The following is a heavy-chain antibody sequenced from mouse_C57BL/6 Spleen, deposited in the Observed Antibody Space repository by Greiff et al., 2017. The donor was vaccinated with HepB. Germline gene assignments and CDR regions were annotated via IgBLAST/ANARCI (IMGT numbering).Heavy chain of an antibody. V-gene: IGHV1-54*01. CDR3: ARYHGSGYFDV. CDR1: GYAFTNYL. CDR2: INPGSGGT. Sequence: VQLQQSGAELVRPGTSVKVSCKASGYAFTNYLIEWVKQRPGQGLEWIGVINPGSGGTNYNEKFKGKATLTADKSSSTAYMQLSSLTSEDSAVYFCARYHGSGYFDVWGTGTTVTVSS. D-gene: IGHD1-1*01. J-gene: IGHJ1*03.